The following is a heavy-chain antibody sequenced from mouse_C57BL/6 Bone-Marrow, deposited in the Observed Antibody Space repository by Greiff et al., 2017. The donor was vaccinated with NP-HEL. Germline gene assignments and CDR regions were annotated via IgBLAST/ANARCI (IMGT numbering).Heavy chain of an antibody. J-gene: IGHJ4*01. CDR2: IDPENGDT. CDR3: TTGGSSPYAMDY. D-gene: IGHD1-1*01. Sequence: EVQRVESGAELVKPGASVKLSCTVSGFNIKDDYMHWVKQRPEQGLEWIGWIDPENGDTEYASKFKGKATITADTSSNTAYLQLSSLTSEDTAVYYCTTGGSSPYAMDYWGQGTSVTVSS. CDR1: GFNIKDDY. V-gene: IGHV14-4*01.